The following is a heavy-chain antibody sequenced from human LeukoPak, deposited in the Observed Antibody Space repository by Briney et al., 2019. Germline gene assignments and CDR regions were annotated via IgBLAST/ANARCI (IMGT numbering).Heavy chain of an antibody. Sequence: ASVKVSCKASGYTFTSYGISWVRQAPGQGLEWMGWISAYNGNTNYAQKLQGRVTMTTDTSTSTAYMEPRSLRSDDTAVYYCARDTRGIAARPSDFDYWGQGTLVTVSS. V-gene: IGHV1-18*01. CDR3: ARDTRGIAARPSDFDY. D-gene: IGHD6-6*01. CDR2: ISAYNGNT. CDR1: GYTFTSYG. J-gene: IGHJ4*02.